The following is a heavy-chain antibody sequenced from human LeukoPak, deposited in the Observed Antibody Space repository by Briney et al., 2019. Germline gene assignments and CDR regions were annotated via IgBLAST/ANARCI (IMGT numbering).Heavy chain of an antibody. CDR1: GYTFTTYA. D-gene: IGHD3-10*01. V-gene: IGHV1-3*01. CDR3: VRDSDHAPDY. Sequence: ASVKVSCKASGYTFTTYAMHWVRQAPGQRLEWMGWINAGNGNTKYSQKFQGRVTITRDTSASTAYMDLRSLRSDDTAVYYCVRDSDHAPDYWGQGTLVTVSS. CDR2: INAGNGNT. J-gene: IGHJ4*02.